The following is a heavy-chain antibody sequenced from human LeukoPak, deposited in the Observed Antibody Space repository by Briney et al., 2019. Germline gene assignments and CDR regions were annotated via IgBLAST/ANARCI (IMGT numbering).Heavy chain of an antibody. V-gene: IGHV4-34*01. CDR3: ARGGIGYSSSWYSRDWFDP. J-gene: IGHJ5*02. CDR2: INHSGST. CDR1: GGSFSGYY. D-gene: IGHD6-13*01. Sequence: PSETLSLTCAVYGGSFSGYYWSWIRQPPGKGLEWIGEINHSGSTNYNPSLKSRVTISVDTSKNQFSLKLSSVTAADTAVYYCARGGIGYSSSWYSRDWFDPWGQGTLVTVSS.